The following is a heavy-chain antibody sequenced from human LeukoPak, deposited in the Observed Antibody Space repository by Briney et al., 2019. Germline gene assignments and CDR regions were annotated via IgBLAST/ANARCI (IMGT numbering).Heavy chain of an antibody. CDR3: ARGPPWYFDL. D-gene: IGHD6-25*01. CDR2: IKSDGSST. J-gene: IGHJ2*01. Sequence: GGSLRLSCAASGFTVSSNYMSWVRQAPGKGLQWVSRIKSDGSSTSYADSVKGRFTISRDNAKNTLYLQMNSLRAEDTAVYYCARGPPWYFDLWGRGTLVTVSS. V-gene: IGHV3-74*01. CDR1: GFTVSSNY.